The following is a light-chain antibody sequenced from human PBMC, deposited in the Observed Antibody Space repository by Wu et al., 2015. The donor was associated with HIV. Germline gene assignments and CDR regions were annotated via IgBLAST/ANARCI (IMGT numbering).Light chain of an antibody. J-gene: IGKJ1*01. CDR2: AAS. CDR3: QQYYTYPRT. Sequence: AIRMTQSPSSLSASTGDRVTITCRASQDVSGYLGWYQQKPGKAPKLLISAASTLQSGVPSRFSGSGSGTDFTLTISCLQSEDFATYYCQQYYTYPRTFGQGSKVEMK. CDR1: QDVSGY. V-gene: IGKV1-8*01.